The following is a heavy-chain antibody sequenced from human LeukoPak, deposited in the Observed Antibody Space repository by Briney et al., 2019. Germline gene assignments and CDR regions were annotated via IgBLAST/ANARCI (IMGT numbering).Heavy chain of an antibody. V-gene: IGHV3-66*01. D-gene: IGHD3-16*02. J-gene: IGHJ4*02. CDR3: ARGMDDYVWGSYREYYFDY. Sequence: GGSLRLYCAASGFTISSNYMSWVRQAPGKGLEGVSVIYSGGSTYYADSVKGRFTISRDNSKNTLYLQMNSLRAEDTAVYYCARGMDDYVWGSYREYYFDYWGQGTLVTVSS. CDR1: GFTISSNY. CDR2: IYSGGST.